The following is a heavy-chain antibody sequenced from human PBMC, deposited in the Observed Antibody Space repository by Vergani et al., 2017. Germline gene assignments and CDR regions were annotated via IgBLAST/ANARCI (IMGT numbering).Heavy chain of an antibody. V-gene: IGHV3-23*01. D-gene: IGHD3-3*01. CDR3: AKDLGFLEWLLYFDY. J-gene: IGHJ4*02. Sequence: EVQLLESGGGLVQPGGSLRLSCAASGFTFSNYAMSWVRQAPGRGLEWVSIITSSGTRTYYADSVKGRFTISRDNSKNTLYLQMNSLRAEDTAVYYCAKDLGFLEWLLYFDYWGQGTLVTVSS. CDR2: ITSSGTRT. CDR1: GFTFSNYA.